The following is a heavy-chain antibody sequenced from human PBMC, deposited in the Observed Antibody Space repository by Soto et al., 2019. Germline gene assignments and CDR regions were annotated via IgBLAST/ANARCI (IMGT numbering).Heavy chain of an antibody. CDR1: GFTFSSYS. Sequence: PGGSLRLSCVGSGFTFSSYSINWVRQAPGKGLEWVSSISSRSDIYYADSVKGRFTISRDNAKNSVSLQMNSLRAEDTAVYYCAREYTAWPLAYGLDVWGQGTTVTVSS. CDR3: AREYTAWPLAYGLDV. CDR2: ISSRSDI. V-gene: IGHV3-21*01. J-gene: IGHJ6*02. D-gene: IGHD2-2*02.